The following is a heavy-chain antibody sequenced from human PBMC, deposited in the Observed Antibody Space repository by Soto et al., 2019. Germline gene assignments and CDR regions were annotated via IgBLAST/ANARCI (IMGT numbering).Heavy chain of an antibody. CDR3: ATMGTPATGLYHFDY. D-gene: IGHD2-15*01. CDR2: IYLSGFT. CDR1: GGSITSSKHY. V-gene: IGHV4-30-4*08. J-gene: IGHJ4*02. Sequence: TLSLTCTVSGGSITSSKHYWSWISQQPGKGLEWIGYIYLSGFTYSNPSLKSRVSMSIDTSKNEFSLKLSSVTAADTAVYYCATMGTPATGLYHFDYWGQGTLVTVSS.